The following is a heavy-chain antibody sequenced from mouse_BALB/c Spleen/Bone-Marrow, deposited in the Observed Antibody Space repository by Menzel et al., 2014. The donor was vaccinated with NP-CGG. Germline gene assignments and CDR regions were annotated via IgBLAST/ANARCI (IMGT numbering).Heavy chain of an antibody. CDR3: ARGSYYEGAMDY. Sequence: VKVVESGPGLVAPSQSLSITCTVSGFSLTSYGVHWVLQPPGKVLEWLGVIWAGGSTNYNSALMSRLSISKDNSKSQVFLKMNSLQTDDTAMYYCARGSYYEGAMDYWGQGTSVTVSS. CDR2: IWAGGST. D-gene: IGHD1-1*01. J-gene: IGHJ4*01. CDR1: GFSLTSYG. V-gene: IGHV2-9*02.